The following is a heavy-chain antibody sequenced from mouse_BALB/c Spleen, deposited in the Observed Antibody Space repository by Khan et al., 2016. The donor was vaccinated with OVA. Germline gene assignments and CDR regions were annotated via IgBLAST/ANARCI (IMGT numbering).Heavy chain of an antibody. J-gene: IGHJ4*01. CDR2: IWAGGST. CDR1: GFSLTSYG. Sequence: VQLQESGPGLVAPSQSLSITCTVSGFSLTSYGVYWVRQPPGKGLEWLGIIWAGGSTNYNSALMSRLSISKDNSKSQVFLKMNSLQTVDTAMYYCARDDGGGNDAMDYWGQGTSVTVSS. D-gene: IGHD2-1*01. CDR3: ARDDGGGNDAMDY. V-gene: IGHV2-9*02.